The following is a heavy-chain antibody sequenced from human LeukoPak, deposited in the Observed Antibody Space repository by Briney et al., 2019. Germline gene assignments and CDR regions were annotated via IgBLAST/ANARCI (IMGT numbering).Heavy chain of an antibody. J-gene: IGHJ4*02. CDR2: INTDTGKA. D-gene: IGHD2-15*01. Sequence: ASVNVSCKASGYTFTTYALNWVRQAPGQGLEWMGWINTDTGKATYAQDFTGRFVFSLDTSVRTAYLQITSLEAEDTAVYYCARAQSGGYCSAGSCYLVYWGQGTLVTVSS. CDR3: ARAQSGGYCSAGSCYLVY. CDR1: GYTFTTYA. V-gene: IGHV7-4-1*02.